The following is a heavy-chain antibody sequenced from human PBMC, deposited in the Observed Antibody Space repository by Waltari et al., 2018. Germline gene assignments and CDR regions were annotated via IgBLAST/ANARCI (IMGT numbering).Heavy chain of an antibody. CDR1: EFTSRRFR. Sequence: DVQLVDAGGGLVQPGVSRRLSCAVTEFTSRRFRMHWGRQVPGKWLGWVSSISKDGSRTNYAESVKGRFTISRDNAKSILYLQMNSLRGEDSAVYFCARGTPYSSGRESADYWGQGTLVTVSS. CDR2: ISKDGSRT. J-gene: IGHJ4*02. V-gene: IGHV3-74*01. CDR3: ARGTPYSSGRESADY. D-gene: IGHD6-19*01.